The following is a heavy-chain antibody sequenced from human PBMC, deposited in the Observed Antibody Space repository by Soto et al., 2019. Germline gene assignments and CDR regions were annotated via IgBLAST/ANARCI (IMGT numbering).Heavy chain of an antibody. J-gene: IGHJ5*02. V-gene: IGHV4-30-4*01. CDR2: ISNSGSS. Sequence: SETLSLTCTVSGGSIFNGDYYWSWIRQSPGKGLEWIGYISNSGSSYYNPSLKGRLSTSLDTSKNQLSLHLSSVTDADTAVYYCARVGTTLGIVTNNWFDPWGQGILVTVS. D-gene: IGHD4-4*01. CDR1: GGSIFNGDYY. CDR3: ARVGTTLGIVTNNWFDP.